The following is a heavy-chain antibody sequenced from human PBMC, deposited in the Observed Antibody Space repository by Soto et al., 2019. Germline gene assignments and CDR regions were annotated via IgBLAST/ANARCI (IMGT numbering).Heavy chain of an antibody. Sequence: SETRSRTCTVGGDSIRNYYWSWIRQPPGKGLEYIGYIFYSGSTNYNPSLKSRVAISVDTSRNQFALKLRSVTAADTATYYCARLKRGYSYGSIIDFWGRGTLVTVSS. J-gene: IGHJ4*01. D-gene: IGHD5-18*01. CDR2: IFYSGST. V-gene: IGHV4-59*08. CDR1: GDSIRNYY. CDR3: ARLKRGYSYGSIIDF.